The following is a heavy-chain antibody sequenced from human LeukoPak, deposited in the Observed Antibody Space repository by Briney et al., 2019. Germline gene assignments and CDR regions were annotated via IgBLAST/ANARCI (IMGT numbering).Heavy chain of an antibody. CDR3: AKSGWFRQRNFDAFYI. J-gene: IGHJ3*02. D-gene: IGHD6-19*01. CDR1: GFTFTSYR. V-gene: IGHV3-33*03. CDR2: IWYDGSHK. Sequence: PGGSLRPSCAASGFTFTSYRAYWVRQAPGKGLEWVAVIWYDGSHKYYADSVKGRFTISRDNSKNTLYLEMNSLRAEDTAVYYCAKSGWFRQRNFDAFYIWGQGTMVTVSS.